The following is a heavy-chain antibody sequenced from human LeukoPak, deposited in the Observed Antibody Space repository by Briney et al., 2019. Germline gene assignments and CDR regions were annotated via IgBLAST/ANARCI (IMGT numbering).Heavy chain of an antibody. CDR3: ARRLGVMNPFDY. Sequence: SETLSLTCTVSDGSISSYYWSWIRQPPGKGLEWIGYIYYSGSTNYNPSVKSRVTISVNTSKNQFSLKLSSVSAADTAVYYCARRLGVMNPFDYWGQGTLVTVSS. J-gene: IGHJ4*02. CDR2: IYYSGST. V-gene: IGHV4-59*08. CDR1: DGSISSYY. D-gene: IGHD3-22*01.